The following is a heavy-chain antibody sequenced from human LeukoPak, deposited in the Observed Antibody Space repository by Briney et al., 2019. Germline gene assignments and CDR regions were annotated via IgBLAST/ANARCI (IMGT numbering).Heavy chain of an antibody. CDR2: IKQDGSEK. Sequence: PGGSLRLSCAASGGSGFTFSTYWMSWVRQAPGKGLEWVADIKQDGSEKYYVDSVKGRFTISGDNSKNTLYLQMNSLRAEDTAVYYCAKSHGYCSGGSCYLFDYWGQGTLVTVSS. D-gene: IGHD2-15*01. V-gene: IGHV3-7*01. J-gene: IGHJ4*02. CDR1: GGSGFTFSTYW. CDR3: AKSHGYCSGGSCYLFDY.